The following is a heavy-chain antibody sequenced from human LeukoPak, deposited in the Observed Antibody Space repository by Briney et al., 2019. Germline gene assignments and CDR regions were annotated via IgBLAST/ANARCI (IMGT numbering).Heavy chain of an antibody. Sequence: GGSLRLSCAASGFTFSSYEMNWVRQAPGKGLEWVAYISSSGGSIYYADSVKGRFTISRDNAKDSPYLQMNRLRAEDTAVYYCARGALGHSHGYYSFDYWGQGTLVTVSS. J-gene: IGHJ4*02. CDR2: ISSSGGSI. CDR1: GFTFSSYE. D-gene: IGHD5-18*01. V-gene: IGHV3-48*03. CDR3: ARGALGHSHGYYSFDY.